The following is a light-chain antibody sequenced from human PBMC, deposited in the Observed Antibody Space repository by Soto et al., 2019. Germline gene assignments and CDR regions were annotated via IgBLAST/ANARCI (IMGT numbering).Light chain of an antibody. CDR2: ATS. Sequence: EIVLTQSPGTVSLSPGERATLSCRASQSISRSDLAWYQHRPGQSPRLLIYATSSRATGIPDRFSGGGSGTEFTLTISSLQSEDFVVYYCQKYNSWPPITVGKGTRLEIK. J-gene: IGKJ5*01. V-gene: IGKV3-20*01. CDR1: QSISRSD. CDR3: QKYNSWPPIT.